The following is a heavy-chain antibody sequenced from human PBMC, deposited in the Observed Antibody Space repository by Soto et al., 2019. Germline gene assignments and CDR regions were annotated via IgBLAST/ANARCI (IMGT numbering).Heavy chain of an antibody. CDR3: ARGGYYDNLTAPDAFDI. J-gene: IGHJ3*02. Sequence: ASVKVSCKASGYTFTSYYMHWVRQAPGQGLEWMGIINPSGGSTSYAQKFQGRVTMTRDTSTSTVYMELSSLRSEDTAVYYCARGGYYDNLTAPDAFDIWGQGTKVTVSS. CDR1: GYTFTSYY. V-gene: IGHV1-46*01. D-gene: IGHD3-9*01. CDR2: INPSGGST.